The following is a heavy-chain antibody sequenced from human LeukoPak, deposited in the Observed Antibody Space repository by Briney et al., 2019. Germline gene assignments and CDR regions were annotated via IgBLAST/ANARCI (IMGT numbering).Heavy chain of an antibody. Sequence: GGSLRLSCAASGFTFDDYAMHWVRQPPGKGLEWVSDISWDGRVTYYADSVRGRFTISRDNSRNSLYLQMNSLRAEDTALYYCAKDMAAYYYASGNIDYWGQGTLVTVSS. CDR2: ISWDGRVT. CDR1: GFTFDDYA. J-gene: IGHJ4*02. CDR3: AKDMAAYYYASGNIDY. D-gene: IGHD3-10*01. V-gene: IGHV3-43D*03.